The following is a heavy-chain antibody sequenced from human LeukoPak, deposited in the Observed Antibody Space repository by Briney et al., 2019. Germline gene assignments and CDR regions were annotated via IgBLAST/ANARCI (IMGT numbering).Heavy chain of an antibody. CDR2: INYSGST. V-gene: IGHV4-59*12. CDR1: GGSISSYY. J-gene: IGHJ4*02. CDR3: ARDPRYCSGGSCYILPFDY. Sequence: SETLSLTCTVSGGSISSYYWSWIRQSPGKGLEWIAYINYSGSTYYNPSLRSRVTISVDTSKNQFSLKLSSVTAADTAVYYCARDPRYCSGGSCYILPFDYWGQGTLVTVSS. D-gene: IGHD2-15*01.